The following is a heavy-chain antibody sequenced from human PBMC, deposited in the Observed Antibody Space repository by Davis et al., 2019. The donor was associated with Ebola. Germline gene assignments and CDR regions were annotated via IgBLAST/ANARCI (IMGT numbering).Heavy chain of an antibody. CDR1: GYTFTAYY. V-gene: IGHV1-2*06. J-gene: IGHJ4*02. D-gene: IGHD2-15*01. CDR3: AKKPGGVVVAATPAFDY. Sequence: AASVKVSCKASGYTFTAYYMHWVRQAPGQGLEWMGRINPNSGGTNYAQKFQGRVTMTRDTSISTAYMELSRLRSDDTAVYYCAKKPGGVVVAATPAFDYWGQGTLVTVSS. CDR2: INPNSGGT.